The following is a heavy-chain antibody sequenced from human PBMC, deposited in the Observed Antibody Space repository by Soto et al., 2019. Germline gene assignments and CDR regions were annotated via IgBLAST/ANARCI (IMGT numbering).Heavy chain of an antibody. D-gene: IGHD3-10*01. CDR3: ARGHELWFGDDMDV. Sequence: ASVKVSCKASGYTFTSYGISWVRQAPGQGLEWMGWISSYNGNTNYAQKLQGRVTMTTDTSTDTAYMELRSLRSDDTAVYYCARGHELWFGDDMDVWGKGTTVTVSS. J-gene: IGHJ6*03. CDR1: GYTFTSYG. V-gene: IGHV1-18*01. CDR2: ISSYNGNT.